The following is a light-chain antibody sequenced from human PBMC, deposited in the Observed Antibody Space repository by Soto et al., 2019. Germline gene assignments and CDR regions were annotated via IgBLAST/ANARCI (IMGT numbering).Light chain of an antibody. J-gene: IGLJ1*01. CDR1: NIGSKS. Sequence: SYELTQPPSVSVAPGKTARITCGGNNIGSKSVHWYQQKPGQAPVLVIYYDSDRPSGIPERFSGANSGNTATMTISRVEAGDEADCYCQVWDSSSDHHYVFGTGTKLTVL. V-gene: IGLV3-21*04. CDR2: YDS. CDR3: QVWDSSSDHHYV.